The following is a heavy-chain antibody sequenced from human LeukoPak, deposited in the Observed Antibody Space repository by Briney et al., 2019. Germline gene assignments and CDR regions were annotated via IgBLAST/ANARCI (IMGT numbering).Heavy chain of an antibody. CDR3: ANEIRPNDH. CDR2: ISISGGNT. V-gene: IGHV3-23*01. D-gene: IGHD4-17*01. Sequence: GGSLRLSCAASGFTFSSHAMSWVRQAPGKGLEWVSAISISGGNTYYADSVKGRFTISRDNSKNTLYLQMNSLRPEDTAVYYCANEIRPNDHWGQGTLVTVSS. CDR1: GFTFSSHA. J-gene: IGHJ4*02.